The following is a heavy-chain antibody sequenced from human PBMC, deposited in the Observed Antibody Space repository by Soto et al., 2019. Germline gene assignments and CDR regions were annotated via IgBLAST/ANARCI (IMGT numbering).Heavy chain of an antibody. CDR3: ARAHVLIASAGIDYYYYYMDV. D-gene: IGHD6-13*01. V-gene: IGHV1-18*01. J-gene: IGHJ6*03. CDR2: ISAYSGNT. Sequence: GASVKVSCKASGYTFTSYGINWVRQAPGQGLEWMGWISAYSGNTNYAQKLQGRVTMTTDTSTSTAYMELRSLRSDDTAVYYCARAHVLIASAGIDYYYYYMDVWGKGTTVTVSS. CDR1: GYTFTSYG.